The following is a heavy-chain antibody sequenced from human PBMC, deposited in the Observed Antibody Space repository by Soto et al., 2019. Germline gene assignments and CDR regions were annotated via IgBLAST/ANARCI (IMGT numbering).Heavy chain of an antibody. V-gene: IGHV3-23*01. D-gene: IGHD1-26*01. Sequence: EVQLLESGGGLVQPGGSLRLSCAASGFTFSSYAMSWVGQAPGKGLEWVSAISGSGGSTYYADSVKGRFTISRDNSKNTLYLQMNSLRAEDTAVYYCAKDKGGSYYEPYYWGQGTLVTVSS. J-gene: IGHJ4*02. CDR2: ISGSGGST. CDR3: AKDKGGSYYEPYY. CDR1: GFTFSSYA.